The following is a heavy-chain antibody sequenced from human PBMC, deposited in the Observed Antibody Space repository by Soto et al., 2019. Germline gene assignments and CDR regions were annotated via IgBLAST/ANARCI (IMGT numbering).Heavy chain of an antibody. V-gene: IGHV4-30-4*01. J-gene: IGHJ4*02. Sequence: SETLSLTCTVSGGSISSGDYYWSWIRQPPGKGLEWIGYIYYSGSTYYNPSLKSRVTISVDTSKNQFSLKLSSVTAADTAVYYCARAYITGGSYYLGYWGQGTLVTVS. CDR1: GGSISSGDYY. D-gene: IGHD1-26*01. CDR3: ARAYITGGSYYLGY. CDR2: IYYSGST.